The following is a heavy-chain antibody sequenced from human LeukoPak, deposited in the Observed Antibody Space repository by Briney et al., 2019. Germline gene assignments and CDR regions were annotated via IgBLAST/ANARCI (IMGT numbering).Heavy chain of an antibody. J-gene: IGHJ5*02. CDR2: IYYSGST. D-gene: IGHD4-11*01. CDR3: ARAGYSNYEQNWFDP. Sequence: SETLSLTCTVSGGSISSYYWSWIRQPPGEGLEWIGYIYYSGSTNYNPSLKSRVTISVDTSKNQFSLKLSSVTAADTAVYYCARAGYSNYEQNWFDPWGQGTLVTVSS. V-gene: IGHV4-59*01. CDR1: GGSISSYY.